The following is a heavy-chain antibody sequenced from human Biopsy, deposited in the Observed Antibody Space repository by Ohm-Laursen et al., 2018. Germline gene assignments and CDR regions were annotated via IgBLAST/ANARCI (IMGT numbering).Heavy chain of an antibody. CDR2: ISSSGVQ. J-gene: IGHJ6*02. CDR1: GFTVINND. D-gene: IGHD3-10*01. CDR3: ARWYGDLFYYYNGMDV. Sequence: SLRLSCAASGFTVINNDISWVRQAPGKGLEWASFISSSGVQYHADSVKGRFTISRDNSKNTLYLQMNSLRAEDTAVYYCARWYGDLFYYYNGMDVWGQGTTVTVSS. V-gene: IGHV3-66*01.